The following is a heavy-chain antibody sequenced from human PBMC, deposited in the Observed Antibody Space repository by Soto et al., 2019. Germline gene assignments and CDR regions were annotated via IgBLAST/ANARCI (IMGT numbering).Heavy chain of an antibody. CDR3: ARGGSYRFDY. CDR1: GFTFSSYA. J-gene: IGHJ4*02. CDR2: ISYDGSNK. Sequence: PGGSLRLSCAASGFTFSSYAMHWVRQAPGKGLEWVAVISYDGSNKYYADSVKGRFTISRDNSKNTLYLQMNSLRAEDTAVYYCARGGSYRFDYWGQGTLVTVSS. D-gene: IGHD1-26*01. V-gene: IGHV3-30-3*01.